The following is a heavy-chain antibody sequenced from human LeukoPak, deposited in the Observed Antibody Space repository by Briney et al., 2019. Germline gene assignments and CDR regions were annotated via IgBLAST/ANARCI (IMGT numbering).Heavy chain of an antibody. CDR1: GGSISSDPYY. J-gene: IGHJ4*02. CDR3: ARDYGDYGVPDY. Sequence: SETLSLTCTVSGGSISSDPYYWGWIRQSPGKGLEWIGSIYYTGSTYYNPSLKSRVTISVDTSKNQFPLKLSSVTAADTAVYYCARDYGDYGVPDYWGQGTLVTVSS. V-gene: IGHV4-39*01. CDR2: IYYTGST. D-gene: IGHD4-17*01.